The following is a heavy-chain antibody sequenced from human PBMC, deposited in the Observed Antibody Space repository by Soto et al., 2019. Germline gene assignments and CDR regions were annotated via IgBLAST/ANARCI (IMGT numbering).Heavy chain of an antibody. J-gene: IGHJ4*02. CDR1: GYSISSGYY. CDR3: ARDPVLDY. Sequence: LSLTCAVSGYSISSGYYWGWIRQPPGKGLEWIGSIYHSGSTYYNPSLKSRVTISVDTSKNQFSLELSSVTAADTAVYYCARDPVLDYWGQGTLVTVSS. V-gene: IGHV4-38-2*02. CDR2: IYHSGST.